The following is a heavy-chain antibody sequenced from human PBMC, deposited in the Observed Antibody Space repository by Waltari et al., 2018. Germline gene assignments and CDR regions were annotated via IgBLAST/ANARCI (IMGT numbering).Heavy chain of an antibody. D-gene: IGHD1-1*01. V-gene: IGHV1-18*01. Sequence: QVQLVQSGAEVKKPGASVKVSCKASGYTFTSYGISWVRQAPGQGLEWMGWVSAKNGNTNDAQKRQGRVTMTTDTSTSTAYMELRSLRSDDTAVYYCARDRHNWNDRPRGDYWGQGTLVTVSS. CDR1: GYTFTSYG. J-gene: IGHJ4*02. CDR3: ARDRHNWNDRPRGDY. CDR2: VSAKNGNT.